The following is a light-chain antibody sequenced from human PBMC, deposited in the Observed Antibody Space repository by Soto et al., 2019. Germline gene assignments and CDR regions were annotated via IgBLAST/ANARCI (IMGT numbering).Light chain of an antibody. V-gene: IGKV3-15*01. CDR3: QQYNDWPPLT. Sequence: EIVMTQSPATLSVSPGERATLSCRASQSVNINLAWYQQKPGQAPRLLIYGTSTRATGVPARFSGSGSGTEFTLTISNLQAEDFAVYYWQQYNDWPPLTFGGGTKVAIK. CDR2: GTS. CDR1: QSVNIN. J-gene: IGKJ4*01.